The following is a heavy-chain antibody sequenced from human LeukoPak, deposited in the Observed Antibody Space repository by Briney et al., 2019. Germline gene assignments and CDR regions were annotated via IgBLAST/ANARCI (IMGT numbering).Heavy chain of an antibody. Sequence: SVKVSCQASGDTFSSYAISWVRQAPGRGLEWMGGIIPIFGTANYAQKFQGRVTITADKSTSTAYMELSSLRSEDTAVYYCARVGLFGIAAAGWFDPWGQGTLVTVSS. J-gene: IGHJ5*02. V-gene: IGHV1-69*06. CDR3: ARVGLFGIAAAGWFDP. CDR2: IIPIFGTA. CDR1: GDTFSSYA. D-gene: IGHD6-13*01.